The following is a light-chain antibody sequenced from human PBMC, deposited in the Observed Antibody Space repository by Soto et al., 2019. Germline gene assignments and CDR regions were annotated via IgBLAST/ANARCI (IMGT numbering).Light chain of an antibody. Sequence: EIVLTQSPATLSLSPGERATLSCRASQSVSSSNLAWYQQKPGQAPRLLIYGASSRATGIPDRFSGSGSGTDFTLTISRLEPEDFAVYYCQQYGSSQWTFGQGTKVDIK. V-gene: IGKV3-20*01. CDR3: QQYGSSQWT. CDR2: GAS. J-gene: IGKJ1*01. CDR1: QSVSSSN.